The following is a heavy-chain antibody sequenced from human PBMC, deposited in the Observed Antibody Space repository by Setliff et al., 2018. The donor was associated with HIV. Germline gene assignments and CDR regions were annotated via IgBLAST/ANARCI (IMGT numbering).Heavy chain of an antibody. D-gene: IGHD3-10*01. Sequence: SETLSLTCTVSGGSISSSSNYWGWIRQPPGKGREWIGSIYSSGSTYYNPSLKSRVTISVDTSKNQFSLKLKSVTAADTAVYYCATSAESGFGIHWGVFNIWGQGTRVTVSS. CDR1: GGSISSSSNY. CDR3: ATSAESGFGIHWGVFNI. V-gene: IGHV4-39*01. J-gene: IGHJ3*02. CDR2: IYSSGST.